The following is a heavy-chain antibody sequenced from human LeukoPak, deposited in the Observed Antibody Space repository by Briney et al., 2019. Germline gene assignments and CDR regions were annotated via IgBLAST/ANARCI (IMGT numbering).Heavy chain of an antibody. V-gene: IGHV4-34*01. CDR1: GGSFSGYY. CDR2: INHSGST. CDR3: ARGRSSGWSPPGGY. D-gene: IGHD6-19*01. J-gene: IGHJ4*02. Sequence: NASETLSLTCAVYGGSFSGYYWSWIRQPPGKGLDWIGEINHSGSTNYNPSLKSRVTISVDTSKNQFSLKLSSVTAADTAVYYCARGRSSGWSPPGGYWGQGTLVTVSS.